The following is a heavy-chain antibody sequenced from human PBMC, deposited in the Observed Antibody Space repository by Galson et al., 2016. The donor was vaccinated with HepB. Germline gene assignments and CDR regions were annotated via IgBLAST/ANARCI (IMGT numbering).Heavy chain of an antibody. CDR1: GGPFSDYC. CDR2: VILGGGT. D-gene: IGHD3-3*01. V-gene: IGHV4-34*12. Sequence: SETLSLTCDVYGGPFSDYCWNWIRQPPGKGLEWVGEVILGGGTKYNPSLKSRATISVDTSKNQFSLNLRSVTAADTAVYYCARAYDFWSRQVDVWGQGTTVTVSS. J-gene: IGHJ6*02. CDR3: ARAYDFWSRQVDV.